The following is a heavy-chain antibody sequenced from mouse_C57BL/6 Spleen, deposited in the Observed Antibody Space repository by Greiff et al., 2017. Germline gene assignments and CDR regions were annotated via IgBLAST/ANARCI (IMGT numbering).Heavy chain of an antibody. D-gene: IGHD3-2*02. CDR3: AKKFDSSGYAMDY. J-gene: IGHJ4*01. Sequence: SSGYTKYNQKFKDKATLTADKSSSTAYMQLSSLTYEDSAVYYCAKKFDSSGYAMDYWGQGTSVTVSS. CDR2: SSGYT. V-gene: IGHV1-7*01.